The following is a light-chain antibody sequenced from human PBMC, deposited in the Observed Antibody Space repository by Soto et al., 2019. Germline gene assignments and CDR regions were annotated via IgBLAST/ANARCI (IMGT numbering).Light chain of an antibody. Sequence: QSALTQPPSASGSPGQSVTISCTGTSSDVGGYNYVSWYQQHPGKAPKLMIYEVSKRPSGVPDRFSGSKSGNTASLTVSGLQAEDEADYHCSSYAGSRLVFGTGTKLTVL. CDR3: SSYAGSRLV. CDR2: EVS. CDR1: SSDVGGYNY. J-gene: IGLJ1*01. V-gene: IGLV2-8*01.